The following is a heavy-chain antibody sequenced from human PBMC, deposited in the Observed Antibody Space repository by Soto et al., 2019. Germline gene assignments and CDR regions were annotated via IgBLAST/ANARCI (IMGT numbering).Heavy chain of an antibody. CDR2: AHYSGST. J-gene: IGHJ4*02. Sequence: SETLSLTCTVSGGSVSSDNHYWTWIRQPPGKGLEWIGYAHYSGSTNYNPSLKSRVTISADTSKNQFSLRLTSVTAADTAVYYCARDRTGDYSNYRYFDYWGQGTLVTVSS. CDR1: GGSVSSDNHY. D-gene: IGHD4-4*01. CDR3: ARDRTGDYSNYRYFDY. V-gene: IGHV4-61*01.